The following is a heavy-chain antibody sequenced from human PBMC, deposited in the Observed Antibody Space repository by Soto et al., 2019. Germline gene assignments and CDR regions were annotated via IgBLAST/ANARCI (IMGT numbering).Heavy chain of an antibody. CDR3: ARGVVVPAARTGWFDP. CDR1: GGSIIYYY. D-gene: IGHD2-2*01. CDR2: IYYSGST. V-gene: IGHV4-59*01. J-gene: IGHJ5*02. Sequence: SETLSLTCTVSGGSIIYYYLSWIRQPPGKGLECLGYIYYSGSTKYTPSLKSRGSMSVDTSKSQFSLKLSSVTAADTAVYYCARGVVVPAARTGWFDPWGQGTLVTVSS.